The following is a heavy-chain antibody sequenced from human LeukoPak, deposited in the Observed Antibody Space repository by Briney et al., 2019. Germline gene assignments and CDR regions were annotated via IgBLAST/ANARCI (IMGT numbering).Heavy chain of an antibody. CDR1: GYSFSNYW. D-gene: IGHD6-19*01. J-gene: IGHJ5*02. V-gene: IGHV5-10-1*01. CDR2: IDPRDSYS. Sequence: GESLQISCKGFGYSFSNYWITWVRQMPGKGLEWMGRIDPRDSYSNYSPSFQGHVTISVDKSINTVYLHWNTLKPSDTAMYYCARLGEEWLVHNWFDHWGQGTLVTVSS. CDR3: ARLGEEWLVHNWFDH.